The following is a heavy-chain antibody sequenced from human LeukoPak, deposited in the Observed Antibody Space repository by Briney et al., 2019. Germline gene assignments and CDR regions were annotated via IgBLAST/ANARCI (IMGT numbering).Heavy chain of an antibody. V-gene: IGHV4-34*01. CDR1: GGSFSGYY. CDR3: ARGPPAFDI. Sequence: SETLSLTCAVYGGSFSGYYWSWIRQPPGKGLEWIGEINHSGSTNYNPSLKSRVTISVDTSKNQFSLKLSSVTAADTAVYYCARGPPAFDIWGQGTMVIVSS. CDR2: INHSGST. J-gene: IGHJ3*02.